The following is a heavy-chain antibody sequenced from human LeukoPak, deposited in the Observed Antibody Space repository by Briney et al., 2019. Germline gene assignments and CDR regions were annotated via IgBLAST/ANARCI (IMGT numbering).Heavy chain of an antibody. D-gene: IGHD6-13*01. J-gene: IGHJ4*02. CDR1: GFTFSGYW. V-gene: IGHV3-7*04. Sequence: GGSLSLSCAASGFTFSGYWRTWFGQAPGKGREWVANIKQDGSEKNYVDSVKGRFTISRDNAKNSLYLQMNSLRAEDTAVYYCARGLLAAAGIDYWGQGALVTVSS. CDR3: ARGLLAAAGIDY. CDR2: IKQDGSEK.